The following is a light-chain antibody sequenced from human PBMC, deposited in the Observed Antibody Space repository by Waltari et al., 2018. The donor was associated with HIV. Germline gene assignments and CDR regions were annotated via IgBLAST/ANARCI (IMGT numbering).Light chain of an antibody. CDR1: RDISTW. Sequence: DIQMTQSPSSVSAFVGDRVTITCRASRDISTWLAWYQQKPGQAPKFLIFAASSLQTGVPSRFSGSGSGTDFTLTISSLQPEDFATYYCQQTHSFPRTFGQGTKVEIK. CDR2: AAS. CDR3: QQTHSFPRT. J-gene: IGKJ1*01. V-gene: IGKV1-12*01.